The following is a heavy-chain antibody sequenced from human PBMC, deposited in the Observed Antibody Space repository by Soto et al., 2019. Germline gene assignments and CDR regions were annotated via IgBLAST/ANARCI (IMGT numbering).Heavy chain of an antibody. Sequence: GGSLRLSCAASGFTFSSYGMHWVRQAPGKGLEWVAVIWYDGSNKYYADSVKGRFTISRDNSKNTLYLQMNSLRAEDTAVYYCARDQMEVWFGELKMGHYYYMDVWGKGTTVTVSS. V-gene: IGHV3-33*01. J-gene: IGHJ6*03. CDR2: IWYDGSNK. CDR3: ARDQMEVWFGELKMGHYYYMDV. CDR1: GFTFSSYG. D-gene: IGHD3-10*01.